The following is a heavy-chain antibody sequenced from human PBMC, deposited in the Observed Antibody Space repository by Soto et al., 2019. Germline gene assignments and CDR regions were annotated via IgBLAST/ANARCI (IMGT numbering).Heavy chain of an antibody. CDR2: ISYDGSNK. V-gene: IGHV3-30-3*01. J-gene: IGHJ6*02. CDR1: GFTFSSYA. CDR3: AREPADFWSGYDGAMTGRKYGMDV. Sequence: GGSLRLSCAASGFTFSSYAMHWVRQAPGKGLEWVAVISYDGSNKYYADSVKGRFTISRDNSKNTLYLQMNSLRAEDTAVYYWAREPADFWSGYDGAMTGRKYGMDVWGQGTTVTVSS. D-gene: IGHD3-3*01.